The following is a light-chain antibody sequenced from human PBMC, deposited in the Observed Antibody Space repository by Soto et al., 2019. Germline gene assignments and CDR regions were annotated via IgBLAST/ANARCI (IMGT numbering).Light chain of an antibody. Sequence: EIGMSQSPATLSVSPGERATLSCRASQSVSSNLAWYQQKPGQAPRLLIYGASSRATGIPDRFSGSGSGTDFTLTISRLEPEDFAVYYCRQYGSSPPLTFGGGTKVDI. CDR1: QSVSSN. J-gene: IGKJ4*01. CDR3: RQYGSSPPLT. V-gene: IGKV3-20*01. CDR2: GAS.